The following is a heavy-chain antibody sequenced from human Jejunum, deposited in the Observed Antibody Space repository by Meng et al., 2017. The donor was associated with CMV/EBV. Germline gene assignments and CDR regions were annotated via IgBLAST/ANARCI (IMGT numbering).Heavy chain of an antibody. CDR3: ATGGWQQPHFDY. D-gene: IGHD4-23*01. CDR2: ITNDGRNK. J-gene: IGHJ4*02. Sequence: CVGSRFTFGWMTLHWDRQATGMELEWRTIITNDGRNKYYAASVKDRFTISTDISENTLYLQMNSLEAEDTALYYCATGGWQQPHFDYWGQGTLVTVSS. CDR1: RFTFGWMT. V-gene: IGHV3-30*04.